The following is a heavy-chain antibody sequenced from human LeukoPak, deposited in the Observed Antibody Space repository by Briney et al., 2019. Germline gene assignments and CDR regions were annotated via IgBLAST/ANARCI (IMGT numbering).Heavy chain of an antibody. Sequence: GGSLRLSCAASGFTFSSYSMNWVRQAPGKGLEWVSSISSSSSTIYYADSVKGRFTISRDNSKNTLYLQMNSLRAGDTAVYYCARDLYTDAFDIWGQGTMVTVSS. CDR3: ARDLYTDAFDI. CDR1: GFTFSSYS. V-gene: IGHV3-48*01. CDR2: ISSSSSTI. D-gene: IGHD3-16*01. J-gene: IGHJ3*02.